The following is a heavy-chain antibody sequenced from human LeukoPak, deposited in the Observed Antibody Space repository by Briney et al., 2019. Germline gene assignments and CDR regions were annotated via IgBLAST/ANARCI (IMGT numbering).Heavy chain of an antibody. CDR3: ARDGPRIAALGEVFLY. Sequence: ASVPVSCKACGYTFPGYNMHWVRQAPGQGLEWMGIINPSGGSTSYAQKFQGRVTMTRDTSTSTVYMELSSLRSEDTAVYYCARDGPRIAALGEVFLYWGQGTLVTVSS. CDR2: INPSGGST. CDR1: GYTFPGYN. D-gene: IGHD6-6*01. J-gene: IGHJ4*02. V-gene: IGHV1-46*01.